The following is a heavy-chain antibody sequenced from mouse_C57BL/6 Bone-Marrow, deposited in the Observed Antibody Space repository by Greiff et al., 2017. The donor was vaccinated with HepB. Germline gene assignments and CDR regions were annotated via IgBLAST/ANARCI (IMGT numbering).Heavy chain of an antibody. CDR3: ASTMAYFDY. CDR1: GFTIKNTY. D-gene: IGHD1-1*02. CDR2: IDPANGNT. J-gene: IGHJ2*01. V-gene: IGHV14-3*01. Sequence: DVKLQQSVAELVRPGASVKLSCTASGFTIKNTYMHWVKQRPEQGLEWIGRIDPANGNTKYAPKFQGKATITADTSSNTAYLQLSSLTSEDTAIYYCASTMAYFDYWGQGTTLTVSS.